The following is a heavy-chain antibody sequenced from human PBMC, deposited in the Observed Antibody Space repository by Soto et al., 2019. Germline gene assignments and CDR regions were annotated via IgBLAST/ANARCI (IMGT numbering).Heavy chain of an antibody. CDR1: GFSLSTSGVG. CDR2: IYWNDDK. J-gene: IGHJ5*02. Sequence: QITLKESGPTLVKPTQTLTLTCTFSGFSLSTSGVGVGWIRQPPGKALEWLALIYWNDDKRYSPSLKSRLTIPKDTSKNQVVLTMTNMDPVDTATYYCAHSFICTNGVCYRDPNWFDPWGQGTLVTVSS. CDR3: AHSFICTNGVCYRDPNWFDP. D-gene: IGHD2-8*01. V-gene: IGHV2-5*01.